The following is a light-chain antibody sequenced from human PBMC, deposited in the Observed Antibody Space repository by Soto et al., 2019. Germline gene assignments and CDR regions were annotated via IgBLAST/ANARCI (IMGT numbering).Light chain of an antibody. CDR2: WAS. J-gene: IGKJ1*01. CDR1: QSVLYSSNNKNY. V-gene: IGKV4-1*01. Sequence: DIVMTQSPDSLAVSLGERATINCKSSQSVLYSSNNKNYLAWYQQKPGQPPKLLFYWASNRESGVPDRFSGSGSGTDFTLTISSLQAEDVAIYYCHQYYITPRTFGQGTKVEIK. CDR3: HQYYITPRT.